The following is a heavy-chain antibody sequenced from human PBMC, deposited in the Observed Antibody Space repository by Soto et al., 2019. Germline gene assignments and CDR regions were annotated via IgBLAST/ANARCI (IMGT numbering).Heavy chain of an antibody. V-gene: IGHV1-69*01. D-gene: IGHD2-2*01. CDR2: IIPISGTA. CDR1: GGTFSSYA. Sequence: QVQLVQSGAEVQKPGSSVKVSCKASGGTFSSYAISWVRQAPGQGLEWMGGIIPISGTANYAQKFQGRVTITADEATSTAYMELSRLRSEDTAVYYCARSQGSRTSLEIYYYYYYGMDVWGQGTTVTVSS. CDR3: ARSQGSRTSLEIYYYYYYGMDV. J-gene: IGHJ6*02.